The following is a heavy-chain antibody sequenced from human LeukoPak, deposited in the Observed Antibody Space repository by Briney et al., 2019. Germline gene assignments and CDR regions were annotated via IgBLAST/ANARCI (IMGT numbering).Heavy chain of an antibody. D-gene: IGHD2-15*01. Sequence: GGSLRLSCAASGFTFSSYGMHWVRQAPGKGLEWVAVIWYDGSNKYYADSVKGRFTISRDNSKNTLYLQMNSLGAEDTAVYYCARDGGVVVLDYWGQGTLVTVSS. J-gene: IGHJ4*02. CDR1: GFTFSSYG. CDR3: ARDGGVVVLDY. CDR2: IWYDGSNK. V-gene: IGHV3-33*01.